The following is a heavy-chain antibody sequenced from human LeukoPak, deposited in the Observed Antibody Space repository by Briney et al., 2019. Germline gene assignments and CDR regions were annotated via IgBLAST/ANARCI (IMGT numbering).Heavy chain of an antibody. D-gene: IGHD3-10*01. CDR2: INPSDSYT. Sequence: GESLKISCEGSGYSFTKHWISWVRQMPGKSLEWMGRINPSDSYTDYSPSCQGHVTISADKSISIAYLQWSSLKASDTAMYYCARQRGEQGFFDYWGQGTLVTVSS. CDR3: ARQRGEQGFFDY. CDR1: GYSFTKHW. J-gene: IGHJ4*02. V-gene: IGHV5-10-1*01.